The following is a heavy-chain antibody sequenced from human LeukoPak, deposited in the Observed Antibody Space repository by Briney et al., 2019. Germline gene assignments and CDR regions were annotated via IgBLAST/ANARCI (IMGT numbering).Heavy chain of an antibody. CDR3: ARLGSRVV. Sequence: SETLSLTCAVYGGSFSGYYWTWIRQPPGKGLEWIGEINHGGSTNYSPSLKSRLTISVDTSKNQFSLRLKSVTAADTAVYYCARLGSRVVWGQGTLVIVSS. J-gene: IGHJ4*02. CDR2: INHGGST. CDR1: GGSFSGYY. D-gene: IGHD3-10*01. V-gene: IGHV4-34*01.